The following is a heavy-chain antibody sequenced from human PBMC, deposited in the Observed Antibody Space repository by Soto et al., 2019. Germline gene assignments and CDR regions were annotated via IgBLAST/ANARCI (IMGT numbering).Heavy chain of an antibody. CDR3: ARDEYSSSWPRGGWFDP. CDR1: GYTFTSYA. Sequence: EASVKVSCKASGYTFTSYAMHWVRQAPGQRLEWMGWVNAGNGNTKYSQKFQGRVTITRDTSASTAYMELSSLRSGDTAVYYCARDEYSSSWPRGGWFDPWGQGTLVTVSS. V-gene: IGHV1-3*01. J-gene: IGHJ5*02. CDR2: VNAGNGNT. D-gene: IGHD6-13*01.